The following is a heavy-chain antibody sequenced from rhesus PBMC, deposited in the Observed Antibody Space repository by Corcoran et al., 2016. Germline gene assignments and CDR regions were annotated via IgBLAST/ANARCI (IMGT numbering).Heavy chain of an antibody. J-gene: IGHJ4*01. V-gene: IGHV3-30*02. Sequence: EVQLVESGAGLVQHGGSLRLSCAASGFTFSNSWMSWVRQAPGKGLAWVARIKRKADGETADYIASVKSRFTISRDDSKNTLYLQMNSLKPEDTAVYYCTTCSLISGSYCDYWGQGVLVTVSS. D-gene: IGHD3-16*01. CDR3: TTCSLISGSYCDY. CDR1: GFTFSNSW. CDR2: IKRKADGETA.